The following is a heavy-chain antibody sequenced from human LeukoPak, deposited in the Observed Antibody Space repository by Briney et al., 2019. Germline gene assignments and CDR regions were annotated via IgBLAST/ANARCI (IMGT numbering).Heavy chain of an antibody. J-gene: IGHJ4*02. CDR2: TIPIFGTA. D-gene: IGHD6-19*01. CDR3: ARDAGYSSGSFDY. V-gene: IGHV1-69*05. Sequence: VASVKVSCKASGGTFSSYAISWVRQAPGQGLEWMGGTIPIFGTANYAQKFQGRVTITTDESTSTAYMELSSLRSEDTAVYYCARDAGYSSGSFDYWGQGTLVTVSS. CDR1: GGTFSSYA.